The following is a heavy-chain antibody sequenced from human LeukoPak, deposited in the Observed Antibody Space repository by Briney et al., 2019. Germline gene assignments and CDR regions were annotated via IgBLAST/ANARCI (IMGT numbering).Heavy chain of an antibody. CDR2: IKQDGSEN. CDR3: GRGRNFPPATANVGVPFDY. CDR1: GFIFSTYY. Sequence: GGSLRLSCAASGFIFSTYYMTWVRQAPGKGLEWVAGIKQDGSENYYVDSVKGRFTISRDNSKNSLYLQMNSLRAEDTAVYFCGRGRNFPPATANVGVPFDYGGKGPRVTVS. J-gene: IGHJ4*02. V-gene: IGHV3-7*04. D-gene: IGHD2-21*01.